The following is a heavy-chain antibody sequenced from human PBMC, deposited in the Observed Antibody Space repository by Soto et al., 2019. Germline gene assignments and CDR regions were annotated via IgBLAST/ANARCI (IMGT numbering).Heavy chain of an antibody. D-gene: IGHD4-4*01. CDR2: INPNSGST. Sequence: QVQLVQSGAEVKKPGASVNVSCRASGYTFNDYFLHWVRQAPGQGLEWMGWINPNSGSTHFAEKFECLVTMTRDASITTVYLVINRLRSDDTAVYYCARVTATSPDAWLDPWGQGTLVTVSS. CDR3: ARVTATSPDAWLDP. CDR1: GYTFNDYF. V-gene: IGHV1-2*04. J-gene: IGHJ5*02.